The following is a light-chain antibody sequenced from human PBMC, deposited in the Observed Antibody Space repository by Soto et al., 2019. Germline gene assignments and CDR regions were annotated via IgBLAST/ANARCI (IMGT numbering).Light chain of an antibody. Sequence: EIVLTQSPGALSLSPGERATLSCRASQSFSSSYLAWYQQKPGQAPRLLIYGASSRATGIPDRFRGSGSGTDFTLSISRVEPEDFAVYSCQQYGRSPVTFGQGTKLEIK. V-gene: IGKV3-20*01. CDR2: GAS. J-gene: IGKJ2*01. CDR1: QSFSSSY. CDR3: QQYGRSPVT.